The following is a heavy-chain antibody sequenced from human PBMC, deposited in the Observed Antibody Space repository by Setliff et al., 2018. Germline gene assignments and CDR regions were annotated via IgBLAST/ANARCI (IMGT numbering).Heavy chain of an antibody. CDR3: ARHHRGVIISWFDP. D-gene: IGHD3-10*01. J-gene: IGHJ5*02. CDR1: GGSFSGYY. V-gene: IGHV4-34*01. CDR2: INHSGST. Sequence: PSETLSLTCAVYGGSFSGYYWSWIRQPPGKGLEWIGEINHSGSTYYNPSLKSRVTISVDTSKNQFSLKLSSVTAADTAVYYCARHHRGVIISWFDPWGQGTLVTVSS.